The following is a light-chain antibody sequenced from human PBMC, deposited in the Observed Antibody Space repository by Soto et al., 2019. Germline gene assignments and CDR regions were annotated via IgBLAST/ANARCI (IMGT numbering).Light chain of an antibody. Sequence: EIVLTQSTGTLSLSPGERATLSCRASQSVSSSYLAWYQQKPGQAPRLLIYGASSRATGIPDRFSGSGSGTDFTLTISRLEPRDFAVYYCQQYGSSRRTFGQGTKVEIK. J-gene: IGKJ1*01. V-gene: IGKV3-20*01. CDR2: GAS. CDR1: QSVSSSY. CDR3: QQYGSSRRT.